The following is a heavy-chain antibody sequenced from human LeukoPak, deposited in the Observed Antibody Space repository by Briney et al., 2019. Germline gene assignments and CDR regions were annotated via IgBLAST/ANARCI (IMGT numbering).Heavy chain of an antibody. V-gene: IGHV3-30*18. CDR2: ISYDGSNK. CDR1: GFTFSSYG. D-gene: IGHD5-12*01. Sequence: PGGSLRLSCAASGFTFSSYGMHWVRQAPGKGLEWVAVISYDGSNKYYADSVKGRFTISRDNSKNTVYLQMNSLRAEDAAVYYCANGKSEDNSGWPRGTFWGQGTLVTVSS. J-gene: IGHJ4*02. CDR3: ANGKSEDNSGWPRGTF.